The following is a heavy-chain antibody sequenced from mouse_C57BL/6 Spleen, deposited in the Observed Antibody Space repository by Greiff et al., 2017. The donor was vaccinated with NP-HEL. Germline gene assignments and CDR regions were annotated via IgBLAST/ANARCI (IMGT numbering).Heavy chain of an antibody. D-gene: IGHD1-1*01. V-gene: IGHV1-26*01. J-gene: IGHJ2*01. CDR2: INPNNGGT. CDR3: ARDEDGSSYLDY. CDR1: GYTFTDYY. Sequence: EVQLQQSGPELVKPGASVKISCKASGYTFTDYYMNWVKQSHGKSLEWIGDINPNNGGTSYNQKFKGKATLTVDKSSSTAYMELRSLTSEDSAVYYCARDEDGSSYLDYWGQGTTLTVSS.